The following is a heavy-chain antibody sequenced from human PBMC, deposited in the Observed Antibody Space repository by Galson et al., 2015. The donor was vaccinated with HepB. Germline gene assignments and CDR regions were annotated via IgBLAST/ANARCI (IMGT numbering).Heavy chain of an antibody. D-gene: IGHD4-11*01. CDR2: IIPIFGTA. Sequence: SVKVSCKASGGTFSSYAISWVRQAPGQGLEWMGGIIPIFGTANYAQKFQGRVTITADESTSTAYMELSSLRSEDTAVYYCARGQEHDYSNYEGGSYYYMDVWGKGTTVTVSS. CDR1: GGTFSSYA. V-gene: IGHV1-69*13. J-gene: IGHJ6*03. CDR3: ARGQEHDYSNYEGGSYYYMDV.